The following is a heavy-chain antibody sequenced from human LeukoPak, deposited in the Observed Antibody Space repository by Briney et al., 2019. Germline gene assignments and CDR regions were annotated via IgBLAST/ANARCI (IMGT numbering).Heavy chain of an antibody. CDR2: IWYDGSNK. J-gene: IGHJ3*02. Sequence: HPGGSLRLSCAASGFTFSSYGMHWVRQAPGKGLEWVAVIWYDGSNKYYADSVMGRFTISRDNSKNTLYLQMNSLRAEDTAVYYCAKVKWVAGGAFDIWGQGTMVTVSS. CDR1: GFTFSSYG. D-gene: IGHD6-19*01. V-gene: IGHV3-33*06. CDR3: AKVKWVAGGAFDI.